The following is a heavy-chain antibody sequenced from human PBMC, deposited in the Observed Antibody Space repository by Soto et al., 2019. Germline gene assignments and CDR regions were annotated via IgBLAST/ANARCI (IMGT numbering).Heavy chain of an antibody. V-gene: IGHV1-69*02. CDR3: ARGKPRYCSGGSCYPTLDY. CDR2: IIPILGIA. J-gene: IGHJ4*02. D-gene: IGHD2-15*01. Sequence: SVKVSCKASGGTFSSYTISWVRQAPGQGLEWMGRIIPILGIANYAQKFQGRVTITADKSTSTAYMELSSLRSEDTAVYYCARGKPRYCSGGSCYPTLDYWGQGTLVTVSS. CDR1: GGTFSSYT.